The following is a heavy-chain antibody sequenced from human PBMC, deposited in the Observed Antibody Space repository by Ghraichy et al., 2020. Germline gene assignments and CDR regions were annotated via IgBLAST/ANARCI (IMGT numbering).Heavy chain of an antibody. J-gene: IGHJ3*02. V-gene: IGHV1-24*01. CDR1: GYTLTELS. CDR3: ATGSSGYYRRHDAFDI. CDR2: FDPEDGET. Sequence: ASMKVSCKVSGYTLTELSMHWVRQAPGKGLEWMGGFDPEDGETIYAQKFQGRVTMTEDTSTDTAYMELSSLRSEDTAVYYCATGSSGYYRRHDAFDIWGQGTMVTVSS. D-gene: IGHD3-22*01.